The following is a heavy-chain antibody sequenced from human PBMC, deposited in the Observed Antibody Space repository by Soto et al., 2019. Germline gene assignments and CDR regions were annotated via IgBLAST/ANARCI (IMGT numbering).Heavy chain of an antibody. Sequence: QILLQESGPGLVKPSQTLSLTCSVSGDSISTTTYYWTWIRQHPGKGLEWIGYISHGGTTFFNPSLKSRVSISEDTSKNQFSLSLSSVSAADTAVYYCARGTGWHFFDYLGQGTPVTVSA. CDR2: ISHGGTT. V-gene: IGHV4-31*03. CDR1: GDSISTTTYY. J-gene: IGHJ4*02. D-gene: IGHD1-1*01. CDR3: ARGTGWHFFDY.